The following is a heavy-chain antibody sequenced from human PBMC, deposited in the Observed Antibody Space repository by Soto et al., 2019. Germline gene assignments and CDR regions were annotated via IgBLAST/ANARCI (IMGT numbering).Heavy chain of an antibody. D-gene: IGHD3-16*01. CDR2: ISAYNGNT. Sequence: ASVKFSCKASGYTFTSYGISWVRQAPGQGLERMGWISAYNGNTNYAQKLQGRVTMTTDTSTSTAYMELRSLRSDDTAAYYCSGDNVPIRAAPFYFDYWRQGTLITVS. V-gene: IGHV1-18*04. CDR3: SGDNVPIRAAPFYFDY. CDR1: GYTFTSYG. J-gene: IGHJ4*02.